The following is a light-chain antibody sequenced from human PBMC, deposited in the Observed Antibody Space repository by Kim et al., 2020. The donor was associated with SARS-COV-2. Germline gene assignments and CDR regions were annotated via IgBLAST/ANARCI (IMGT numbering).Light chain of an antibody. CDR2: GTS. J-gene: IGKJ3*01. V-gene: IGKV3-15*01. CDR3: QQYNDWPLFT. Sequence: APGERASLSCRASQRVSSNLAWYQQIPGQAPRLLIYGTSTRATGIPARFSGSGSGTEFTLTITSLQSEDFAVYYCQQYNDWPLFTFGPGTKVDIK. CDR1: QRVSSN.